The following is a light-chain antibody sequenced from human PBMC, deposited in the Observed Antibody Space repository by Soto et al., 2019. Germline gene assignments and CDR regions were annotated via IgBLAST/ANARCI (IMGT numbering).Light chain of an antibody. Sequence: EIVLTQSPGSLSFYPGERATLSCRASQSVSSGFFAWYQQKPGQAPRLIIYGASNRATGIPDRFSGSGSGTDVTLTISRLEPEDFAVYYCQQYASSVTFGQGTKVEVK. CDR3: QQYASSVT. CDR2: GAS. V-gene: IGKV3-20*01. J-gene: IGKJ1*01. CDR1: QSVSSGF.